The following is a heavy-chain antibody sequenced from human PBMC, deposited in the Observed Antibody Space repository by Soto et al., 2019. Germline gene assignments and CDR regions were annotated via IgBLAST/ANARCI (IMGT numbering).Heavy chain of an antibody. V-gene: IGHV3-48*01. J-gene: IGHJ5*02. D-gene: IGHD6-6*01. CDR2: ISSSSSTI. Sequence: EVQLVESGGGLVQPGGSLRLSCAASGFTFSSYSMNWVRQAPGKGLEWVSYISSSSSTIYYADSVKGRFTISRDNAKNSLYLQMNSLGAEDTAVYYCARHHESIAEIWWFDPWGQGTLVTVS. CDR1: GFTFSSYS. CDR3: ARHHESIAEIWWFDP.